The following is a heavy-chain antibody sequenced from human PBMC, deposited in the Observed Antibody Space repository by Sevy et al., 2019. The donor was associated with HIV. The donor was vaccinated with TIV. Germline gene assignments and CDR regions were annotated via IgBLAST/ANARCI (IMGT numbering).Heavy chain of an antibody. V-gene: IGHV3-7*01. CDR1: GFTFSSYW. D-gene: IGHD3-3*01. J-gene: IGHJ6*02. Sequence: GGSLRLSCAASGFTFSSYWMSWVRQAPGKGLEWVANIKQDGSEKYYVDSVKGRFTISRDNAKNSLYLQMNSLRAEDMAVYYCARVGDRITIFGVVKTPLYGMDVWGQGTTVTVSS. CDR2: IKQDGSEK. CDR3: ARVGDRITIFGVVKTPLYGMDV.